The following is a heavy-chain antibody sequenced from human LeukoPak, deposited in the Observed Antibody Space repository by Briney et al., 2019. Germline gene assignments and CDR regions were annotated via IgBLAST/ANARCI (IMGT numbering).Heavy chain of an antibody. Sequence: ASVKVSCKASGYTFTGYYMHWVRQAPGQGLEWMGWINPNSGGTNYAQKFQGRVTMTRDTSISTAYMELSRLRSDDTAVYCCAIYPGRDYDYVRRRYQFDYWGQGTLVTVSS. CDR2: INPNSGGT. CDR1: GYTFTGYY. CDR3: AIYPGRDYDYVRRRYQFDY. V-gene: IGHV1-2*02. D-gene: IGHD3-16*02. J-gene: IGHJ4*02.